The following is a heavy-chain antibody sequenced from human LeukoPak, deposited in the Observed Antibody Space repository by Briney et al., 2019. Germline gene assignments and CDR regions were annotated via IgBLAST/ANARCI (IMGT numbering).Heavy chain of an antibody. V-gene: IGHV1-18*01. CDR1: GYTFTSYG. CDR3: ARDLGSLLWFGELLYSYFDY. CDR2: ISAYNGNT. J-gene: IGHJ4*02. D-gene: IGHD3-10*01. Sequence: GASVKVSCKASGYTFTSYGISWVRQAPGQGLEWMEWISAYNGNTNYAQKLQGRVTMTTDTSTSTAYMELRSLRSDDTAVYYCARDLGSLLWFGELLYSYFDYWGQGTLVTVSS.